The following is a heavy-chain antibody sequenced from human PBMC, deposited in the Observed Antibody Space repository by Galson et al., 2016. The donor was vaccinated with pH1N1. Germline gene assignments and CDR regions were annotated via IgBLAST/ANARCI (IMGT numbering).Heavy chain of an antibody. D-gene: IGHD3-16*01. CDR1: GFSLNTVRMR. CDR2: VDWDDGK. V-gene: IGHV2-70*04. Sequence: PALVKPTQTLTLTCAFSGFSLNTVRMRVSWIRQPPGKALEWLARVDWDDGKYYSTSLKTRLTISKDTSKNQVVLTMTNMDPVDTSTYYCERMTSKGGWYVDVWGRGTLVTVSS. J-gene: IGHJ2*01. CDR3: ERMTSKGGWYVDV.